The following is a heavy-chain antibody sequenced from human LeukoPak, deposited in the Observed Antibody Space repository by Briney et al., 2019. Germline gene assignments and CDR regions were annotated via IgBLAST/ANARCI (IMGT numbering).Heavy chain of an antibody. V-gene: IGHV3-53*01. CDR2: IYSGGST. CDR3: ARESMTTVTTHAFDI. Sequence: GGSLRLSCAASGFTVSSNYMSWVRQAPGKGLEWVSVIYSGGSTYYADSVKGRFTISRDNSKNTLYLQMNSLKAEDTAVYYCARESMTTVTTHAFDIWGQGTMVTVSS. CDR1: GFTVSSNY. J-gene: IGHJ3*02. D-gene: IGHD4-17*01.